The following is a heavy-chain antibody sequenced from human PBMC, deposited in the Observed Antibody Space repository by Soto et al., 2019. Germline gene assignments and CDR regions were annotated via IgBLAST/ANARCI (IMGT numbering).Heavy chain of an antibody. J-gene: IGHJ4*02. Sequence: QVQLVESGGGVVQPGRSLRLSCAASGFTFSSYGMHWVRQAPGKGLEWVAVIWYDGSNKYYADSVKGRFTISRDNSKNTLYLQMNSLRAEDTAVYYCAAEADVTTPSYFDYWGQGTLVTVSS. CDR2: IWYDGSNK. V-gene: IGHV3-33*01. D-gene: IGHD4-4*01. CDR1: GFTFSSYG. CDR3: AAEADVTTPSYFDY.